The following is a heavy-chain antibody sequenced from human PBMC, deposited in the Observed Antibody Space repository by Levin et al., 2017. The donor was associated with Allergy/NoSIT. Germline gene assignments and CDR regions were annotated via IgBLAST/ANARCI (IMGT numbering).Heavy chain of an antibody. J-gene: IGHJ4*02. CDR2: IRGRGDTT. CDR3: ASRPGADPYYFDY. D-gene: IGHD7-27*01. CDR1: GFTLSDYG. Sequence: PGGSLRLSCVVSGFTLSDYGTSWVRQAPGKGLEWVSSIRGRGDTTYYADSVKGRFTISRDNSKNTLYLQMNNLRAEDTALDYCASRPGADPYYFDYWGPGTLVTVSS. V-gene: IGHV3-23*01.